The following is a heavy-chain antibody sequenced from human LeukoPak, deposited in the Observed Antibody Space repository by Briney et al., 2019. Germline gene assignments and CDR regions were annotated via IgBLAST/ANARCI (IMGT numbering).Heavy chain of an antibody. J-gene: IGHJ4*02. CDR2: ISGSGGST. CDR3: AKADESGIVVVPAAILFDY. V-gene: IGHV3-23*01. CDR1: GFTFSSYA. D-gene: IGHD2-2*01. Sequence: GGSLRLSCAASGFTFSSYAMSWVRQAPGKGLEWVSAISGSGGSTYYADSVKGRFTISRDNSKNTLYLQMNSLRAEDTAVYYCAKADESGIVVVPAAILFDYWGQGTLVTVSS.